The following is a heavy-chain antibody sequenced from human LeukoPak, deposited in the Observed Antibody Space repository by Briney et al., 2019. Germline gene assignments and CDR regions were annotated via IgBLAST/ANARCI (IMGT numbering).Heavy chain of an antibody. CDR3: ARTGYECSSSSCYDYYYYYMDV. V-gene: IGHV1-18*01. CDR1: GYTFTSYG. Sequence: ASVKVSCKASGYTFTSYGISWVRQAPGQGLEWMGWISAYNGNTNYAQKLQGRVTVTTDTSTSTAYMELRSLRSDDTAVYYCARTGYECSSSSCYDYYYYYMDVWGKGTTVTVSS. CDR2: ISAYNGNT. J-gene: IGHJ6*03. D-gene: IGHD2-2*01.